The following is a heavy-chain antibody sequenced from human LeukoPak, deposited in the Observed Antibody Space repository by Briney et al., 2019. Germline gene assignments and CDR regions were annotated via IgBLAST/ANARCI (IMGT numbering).Heavy chain of an antibody. CDR3: ARGYGSGSHST. V-gene: IGHV4-39*07. Sequence: SETLSLTCTVSGGSISSSSYYWSWIRQPPGKGLEWIGSIYYSGSTHYNPSLKSRVLISVDTSKNQISLKVISVTAADTAVYFCARGYGSGSHSTWGQGTLVTVSS. D-gene: IGHD3-10*01. J-gene: IGHJ5*02. CDR2: IYYSGST. CDR1: GGSISSSSYY.